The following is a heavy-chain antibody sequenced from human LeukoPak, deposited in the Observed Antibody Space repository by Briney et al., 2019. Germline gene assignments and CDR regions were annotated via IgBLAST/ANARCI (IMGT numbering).Heavy chain of an antibody. D-gene: IGHD1-26*01. Sequence: ASVKVSFKASGGTFSSNALSWVRQAPGQGLEWMGRINPSGEITTYAQKFQGRVSMTRDTSTSTVYMALSSLRSEDTAVYYCARGYEVGSYDYWGQGTLVTVSS. J-gene: IGHJ4*02. CDR2: INPSGEIT. V-gene: IGHV1-46*01. CDR3: ARGYEVGSYDY. CDR1: GGTFSSNA.